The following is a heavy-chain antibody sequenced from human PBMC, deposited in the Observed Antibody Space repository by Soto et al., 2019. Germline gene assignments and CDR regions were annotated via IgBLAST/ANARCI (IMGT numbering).Heavy chain of an antibody. V-gene: IGHV1-69*13. CDR3: ARLSDSSGYYRWFDP. D-gene: IGHD3-22*01. J-gene: IGHJ5*02. CDR2: IIPIFGTA. CDR1: GGTFSSYA. Sequence: GASVKVSCKASGGTFSSYAISWVRQAPGQGLEWMGGIIPIFGTANYAQKFQGRVTITADESTSTAYMELSSLRSEDTAVYYCARLSDSSGYYRWFDPWGQGTLVTVSS.